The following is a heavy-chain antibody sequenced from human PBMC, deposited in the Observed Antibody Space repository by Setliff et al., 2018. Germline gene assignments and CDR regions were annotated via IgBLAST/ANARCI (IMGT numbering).Heavy chain of an antibody. CDR2: IYWDDDK. CDR3: AHRPKMGSDGFYSAFDM. Sequence: SGPTLVNPTQTLTLTCTFSGFSLTTTGVAVGWIRQPPGKALEWLAPIYWDDDKRYSPSLKSRLTIVKDTSKNQVVLTMTNMDPVDTATYYCAHRPKMGSDGFYSAFDMWGQGTMVTVSS. D-gene: IGHD2-15*01. V-gene: IGHV2-5*02. J-gene: IGHJ3*02. CDR1: GFSLTTTGVA.